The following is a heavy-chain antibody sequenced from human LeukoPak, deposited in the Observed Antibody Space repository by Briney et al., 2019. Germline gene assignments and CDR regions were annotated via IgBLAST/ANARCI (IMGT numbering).Heavy chain of an antibody. CDR1: GFTVSSNY. D-gene: IGHD3-3*02. CDR2: IYSGGST. Sequence: GGSLRLSGAASGFTVSSNYMSWVHQAPGKGLEWVSVIYSGGSTYYADSVKGRFTISRDNSKNTLYLQMNSLRAEDTAVYYCARLAPHYYYYYMDVWGKGTTVTVSS. J-gene: IGHJ6*03. V-gene: IGHV3-53*01. CDR3: ARLAPHYYYYYMDV.